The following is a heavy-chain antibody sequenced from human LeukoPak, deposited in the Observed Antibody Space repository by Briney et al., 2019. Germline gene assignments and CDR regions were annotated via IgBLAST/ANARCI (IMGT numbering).Heavy chain of an antibody. D-gene: IGHD3-16*01. Sequence: ASVKVSCKASGYTFTSYDINWVRQATGQGLEWMGWMNPNSGNTGYAQKFQGRVTITRNTSISTAYMELSSLRSEDTAVYYCARVRGNRGWLDPWGQGTLVTVSS. V-gene: IGHV1-8*03. CDR2: MNPNSGNT. J-gene: IGHJ5*02. CDR3: ARVRGNRGWLDP. CDR1: GYTFTSYD.